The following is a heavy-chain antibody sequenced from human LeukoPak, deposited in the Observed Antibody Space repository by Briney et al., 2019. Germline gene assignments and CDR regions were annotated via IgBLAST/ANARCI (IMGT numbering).Heavy chain of an antibody. V-gene: IGHV3-21*01. CDR3: ATSEERGLTPFDY. Sequence: GGSLRLSCAASGFTFSSYSMNWVRQAPGKGLEWVSSISSSRRYIYYAHSVTRRFPISRDNAKNSLYLQMNSLRAEDTAVSYCATSEERGLTPFDYWGQGTLVTVSS. CDR1: GFTFSSYS. J-gene: IGHJ4*02. D-gene: IGHD1-1*01. CDR2: ISSSRRYI.